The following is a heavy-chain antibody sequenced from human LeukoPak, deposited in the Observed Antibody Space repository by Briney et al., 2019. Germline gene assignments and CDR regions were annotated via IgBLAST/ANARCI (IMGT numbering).Heavy chain of an antibody. Sequence: PSETLSLTCAVYGGSFSGYYWSWIRQPPGKGLEWIGEINHSGSTNYNPSLKSRVTISVDTSKNQFSLKLSSVTAADTAGYYCARNPRKYCRCCNCYPPYHYYYGMDGWGQGTKVTVSS. J-gene: IGHJ6*02. V-gene: IGHV4-34*01. D-gene: IGHD2-15*01. CDR3: ARNPRKYCRCCNCYPPYHYYYGMDG. CDR2: INHSGST. CDR1: GGSFSGYY.